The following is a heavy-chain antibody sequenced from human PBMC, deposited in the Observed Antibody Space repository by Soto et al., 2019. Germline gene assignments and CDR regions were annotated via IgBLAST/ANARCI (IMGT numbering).Heavy chain of an antibody. J-gene: IGHJ4*02. CDR1: GGSFSGYY. D-gene: IGHD2-2*02. CDR3: ARVASCCYTAFFDY. CDR2: INHSGST. V-gene: IGHV4-34*01. Sequence: SETLSLTCAVYGGSFSGYYWSWIRQPPGKGLEWIGEINHSGSTNYNPSLKSRVTISVDTSKNQFSLKLSSVTAADTAVYYCARVASCCYTAFFDYWGQGTLVTVSS.